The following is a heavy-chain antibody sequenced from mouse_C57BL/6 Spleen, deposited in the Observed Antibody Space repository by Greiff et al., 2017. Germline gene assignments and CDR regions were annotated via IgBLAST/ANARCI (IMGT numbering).Heavy chain of an antibody. D-gene: IGHD1-1*01. J-gene: IGHJ2*01. CDR2: IYPGDGDT. V-gene: IGHV1-80*01. CDR1: GYAFSSYW. Sequence: QVQLKQSGAELVKPGASVKISCKASGYAFSSYWMNWVKQRPGKGLEWIGQIYPGDGDTNYNGKFKGKATLTADKSSSTAYMQLSSLTSEDSAVYFCASTVSPENFDYWGQGTTLTVSS. CDR3: ASTVSPENFDY.